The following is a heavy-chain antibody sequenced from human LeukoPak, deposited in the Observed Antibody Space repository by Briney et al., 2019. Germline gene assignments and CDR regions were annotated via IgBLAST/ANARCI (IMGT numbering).Heavy chain of an antibody. V-gene: IGHV4-31*03. J-gene: IGHJ6*02. CDR1: GGSISSGGYY. CDR3: ARDRGVTTNSPRYYYYYGMDV. D-gene: IGHD3-10*01. Sequence: SETLSLTCTVSGGSISSGGYYWSWIRQHPGKGLEWIGYIYYSGSTYYNPSLKSRVTISVDTSKNQFSLKLSSVTAVDTAVYYCARDRGVTTNSPRYYYYYGMDVWGQGTTVTVSS. CDR2: IYYSGST.